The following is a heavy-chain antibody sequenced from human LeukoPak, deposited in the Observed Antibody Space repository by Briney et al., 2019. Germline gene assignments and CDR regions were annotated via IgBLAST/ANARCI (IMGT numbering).Heavy chain of an antibody. D-gene: IGHD6-13*01. J-gene: IGHJ4*02. V-gene: IGHV1-3*03. Sequence: ASVKVSCKASGYTFTSYAMHWVRQPPGQRLEWMGWINAGNGNTKYSQEFQGRVTITRDTSASTAYMELSSLRSEDMAVYYCARDAAAAGTFDYWGQGTLVTVSS. CDR3: ARDAAAAGTFDY. CDR1: GYTFTSYA. CDR2: INAGNGNT.